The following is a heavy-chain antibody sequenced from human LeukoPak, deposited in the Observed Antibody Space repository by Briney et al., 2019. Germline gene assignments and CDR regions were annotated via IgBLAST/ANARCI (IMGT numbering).Heavy chain of an antibody. CDR1: GGSFSGYY. D-gene: IGHD2-15*01. CDR3: ARGPKVVVAATFGY. V-gene: IGHV4-34*01. CDR2: INHSGST. Sequence: SETLSLACAVYGGSFSGYYLSWIRLPPGKGLEWIGEINHSGSTNYNPSLKSRVTISVDTSKNQFSLKLSSVTAADTAVYYCARGPKVVVAATFGYSGQGTLVTVSS. J-gene: IGHJ4*02.